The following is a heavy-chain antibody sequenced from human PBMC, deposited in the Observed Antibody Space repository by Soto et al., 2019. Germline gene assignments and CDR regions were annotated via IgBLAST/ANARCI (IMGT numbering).Heavy chain of an antibody. D-gene: IGHD7-27*01. CDR2: ISAYNGNT. J-gene: IGHJ4*02. V-gene: IGHV1-18*01. Sequence: QVQLVQSGAEVKKPGASVKVSCKASGYTFTNFGISWVRQAPGQGLEWMGWISAYNGNTNYAQNFQGRVTMTTDTSLRTAYMELRRLRSDDTAVYYCARVGTRIDSWGQGTLVTVSS. CDR1: GYTFTNFG. CDR3: ARVGTRIDS.